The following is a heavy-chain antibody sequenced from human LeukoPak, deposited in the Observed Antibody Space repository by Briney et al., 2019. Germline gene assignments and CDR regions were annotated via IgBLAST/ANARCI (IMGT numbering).Heavy chain of an antibody. D-gene: IGHD1-26*01. J-gene: IGHJ4*02. CDR1: GFSFRTLA. V-gene: IGHV3-64D*06. CDR2: IGGDDVTA. Sequence: GGSLRLSCSASGFSFRTLAMHWVRQAPGRGLEYLAVIGGDDVTAYFADSVKGRFTVSRDISTNTLYLQMTSLRPEDTAMYYCVRDLWGFDYWGQGTLVTVSS. CDR3: VRDLWGFDY.